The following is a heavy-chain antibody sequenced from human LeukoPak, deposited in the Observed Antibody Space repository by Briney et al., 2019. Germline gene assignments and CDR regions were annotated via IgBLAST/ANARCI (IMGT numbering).Heavy chain of an antibody. CDR2: ISGSGGST. V-gene: IGHV3-23*01. CDR1: GFTFSSYA. CDR3: ARGFCSSTSCYQGPFDY. Sequence: GGSLRLSCAASGFTFSSYAMSWVRQAPGNGLEWVSVISGSGGSTNYADSVKGRFTISRDNSKNTLYLQMNSLRAEDTAVYYCARGFCSSTSCYQGPFDYWGQGTLVTVSS. D-gene: IGHD2-2*01. J-gene: IGHJ4*02.